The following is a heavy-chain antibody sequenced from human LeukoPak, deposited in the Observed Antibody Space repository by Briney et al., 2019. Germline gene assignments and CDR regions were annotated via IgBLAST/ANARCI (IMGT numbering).Heavy chain of an antibody. V-gene: IGHV4-38-2*01. D-gene: IGHD2-15*01. CDR2: IYHSGST. J-gene: IGHJ4*02. CDR1: GYSISSGYY. Sequence: SETLSLTCAVSGYSISSGYYWGWIRQPPGKGLEWIGSIYHSGSTYYNPSLKSRVTISVDTSKNRFSLKLSSVTAADTAVYYCASSLLPYFAYWGQGTLVTVSS. CDR3: ASSLLPYFAY.